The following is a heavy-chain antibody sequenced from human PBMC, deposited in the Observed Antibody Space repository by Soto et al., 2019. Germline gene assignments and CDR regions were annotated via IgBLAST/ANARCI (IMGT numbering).Heavy chain of an antibody. CDR2: IKQDGSEK. V-gene: IGHV3-7*05. CDR3: ARDVGQQLAFPANWFDP. D-gene: IGHD6-13*01. J-gene: IGHJ5*02. CDR1: GFTFSSYW. Sequence: PGGSLRLSCAASGFTFSSYWMSWVRQAPGKGLEWVANIKQDGSEKYYVDSVKGRFTISRDNAKNSLYLQMNSLRAEDTAVYYFARDVGQQLAFPANWFDPWGQGTLVTVSS.